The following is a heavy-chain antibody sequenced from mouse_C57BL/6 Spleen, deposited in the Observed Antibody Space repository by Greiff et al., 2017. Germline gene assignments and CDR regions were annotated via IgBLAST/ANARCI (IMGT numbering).Heavy chain of an antibody. V-gene: IGHV5-17*01. D-gene: IGHD2-1*01. CDR3: ARHGNYDWYFDV. CDR1: GFTFSDYG. Sequence: EVQGVESGGGLVKPGGSLKLSCAASGFTFSDYGMHWVRQAPEQGLEWVAYISSGSSTIYYADTVKGRFTISRDNTKHTLFLQMTSLRSEDTAMYYCARHGNYDWYFDVWGTGTTVTVSS. CDR2: ISSGSSTI. J-gene: IGHJ1*03.